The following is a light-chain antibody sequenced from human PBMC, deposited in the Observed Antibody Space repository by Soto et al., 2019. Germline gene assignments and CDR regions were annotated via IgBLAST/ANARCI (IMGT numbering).Light chain of an antibody. CDR1: QDIRGA. Sequence: AIQLTQSPSSLSASVGDRVTITCRASQDIRGALAWYQQKPGKAPKFLIFDVSTLQSGVPSRFSGSGSGTDCTLTISSLQPEDFGTYYCQQFNTYPITFGQGTRLEIK. V-gene: IGKV1-13*02. CDR3: QQFNTYPIT. CDR2: DVS. J-gene: IGKJ5*01.